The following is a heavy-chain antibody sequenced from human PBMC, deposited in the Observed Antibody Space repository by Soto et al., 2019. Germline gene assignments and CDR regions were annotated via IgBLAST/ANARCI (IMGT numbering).Heavy chain of an antibody. D-gene: IGHD5-18*01. V-gene: IGHV3-33*02. CDR2: IWNDGTNT. CDR3: ARERVDIAMAHFDY. Sequence: XVSLLLSCAASGFTFSTFGMHWVRRAPGKGLEWVANIWNDGTNTYYADFAKGRFTVSRDNSKNTLFLQMNSLRAEDTAVYYCARERVDIAMAHFDYWGQGILVTVSS. J-gene: IGHJ4*02. CDR1: GFTFSTFG.